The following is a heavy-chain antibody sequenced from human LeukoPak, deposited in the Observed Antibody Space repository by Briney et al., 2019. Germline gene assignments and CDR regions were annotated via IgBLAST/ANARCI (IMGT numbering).Heavy chain of an antibody. CDR2: INHSGST. V-gene: IGHV4-34*01. Sequence: PSETLSLTCAVYGGSFSGYYWSWIRQPPGKGLEWIGEINHSGSTNYNPSLKSRVTISVDTSKNQFSLKLSSVTAADTAVYYCARANTAFGESWFDPWGQGTLVTVFS. J-gene: IGHJ5*02. D-gene: IGHD3-10*01. CDR3: ARANTAFGESWFDP. CDR1: GGSFSGYY.